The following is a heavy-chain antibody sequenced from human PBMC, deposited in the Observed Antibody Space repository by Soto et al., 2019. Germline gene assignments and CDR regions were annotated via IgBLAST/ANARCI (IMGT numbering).Heavy chain of an antibody. Sequence: SETLSLTCTVSGGSISNSSYYWDWIRQPPGKGLEWIAGIYYSGSTYSNPSLKSRVTISVDTSKNQFSLKLSSVTAADTAVYYCTRRTRRHGSLDFWGQGTLVTVSS. J-gene: IGHJ4*02. CDR3: TRRTRRHGSLDF. V-gene: IGHV4-39*01. CDR2: IYYSGST. CDR1: GGSISNSSYY.